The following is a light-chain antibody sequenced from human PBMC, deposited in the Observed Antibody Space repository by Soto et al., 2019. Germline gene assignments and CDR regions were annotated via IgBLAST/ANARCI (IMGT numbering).Light chain of an antibody. CDR3: QQYGTSPT. CDR2: GAS. Sequence: DIVLTQSPGTLSLFPGDRATLSCRASQSLTTRYLAWYQQKPDEAPSLLIYGASSWATGIPDRFSGSGSGTDFTLTISRLEPEDFAVYYCQQYGTSPTFGQGTRLEIK. CDR1: QSLTTRY. J-gene: IGKJ5*01. V-gene: IGKV3-20*01.